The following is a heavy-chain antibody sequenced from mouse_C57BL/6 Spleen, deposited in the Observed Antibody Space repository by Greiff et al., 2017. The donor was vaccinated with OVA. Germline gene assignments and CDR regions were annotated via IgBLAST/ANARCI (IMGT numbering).Heavy chain of an antibody. CDR2: IDPETGGT. J-gene: IGHJ3*01. D-gene: IGHD2-1*01. CDR1: GYTFTDYE. V-gene: IGHV1-15*01. CDR3: TSLLWAY. Sequence: QVQLKESGAELVRPGASVTLSCKASGYTFTDYEMHWVKQTPVHGLEWIGAIDPETGGTAYNQKFKVKAILTADKSSSTAYMELRSLTSEDSAVYYCTSLLWAYWGQGTLVTVSA.